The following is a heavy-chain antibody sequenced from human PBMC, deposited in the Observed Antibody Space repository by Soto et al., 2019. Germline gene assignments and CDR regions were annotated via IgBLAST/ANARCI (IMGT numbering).Heavy chain of an antibody. D-gene: IGHD3-22*01. CDR2: IWYDGSNK. Sequence: QVQLVESGGGVVQPGRSLRLSCAASGFTLSGYGMHWVRQAPGKGLEWVAVIWYDGSNKYYADSVKGRFSVSRDNSKNTMYLQMNSLRAEDTAVYYCARHAEPIEVVGPEISAMDVWGQGTTVTVSS. J-gene: IGHJ6*02. CDR3: ARHAEPIEVVGPEISAMDV. V-gene: IGHV3-33*01. CDR1: GFTLSGYG.